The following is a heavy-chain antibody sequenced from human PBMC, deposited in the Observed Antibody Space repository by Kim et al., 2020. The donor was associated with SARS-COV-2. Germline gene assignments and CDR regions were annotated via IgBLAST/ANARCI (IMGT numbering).Heavy chain of an antibody. CDR3: ARDSGGVGPFDY. Sequence: SETLSLTCTVSGGSISSGGYYWSWIRQHPGKGLEWIGYIYYSGSTYYNPSLKSRVTISVDTSKNQFSLKLSSVTAADTAVYYCARDSGGVGPFDYWGQGTLVTVSS. V-gene: IGHV4-31*03. J-gene: IGHJ4*02. CDR1: GGSISSGGYY. CDR2: IYYSGST. D-gene: IGHD3-10*01.